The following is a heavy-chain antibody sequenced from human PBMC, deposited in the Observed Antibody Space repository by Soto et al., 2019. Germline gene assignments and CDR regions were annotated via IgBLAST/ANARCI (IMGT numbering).Heavy chain of an antibody. Sequence: EGSLRLSCAASGFTFSRYWMGWGRHAPGKGLEWVANIKQDGSEKYYVGSVKGRFTIAGDNAKNSLYLQMNSRRGEETAVYYWAINPWADFLHSGGQDTLPTVPS. CDR1: GFTFSRYW. J-gene: IGHJ1*01. CDR2: IKQDGSEK. V-gene: IGHV3-7*01. CDR3: AINPWADFLHS. D-gene: IGHD2-21*01.